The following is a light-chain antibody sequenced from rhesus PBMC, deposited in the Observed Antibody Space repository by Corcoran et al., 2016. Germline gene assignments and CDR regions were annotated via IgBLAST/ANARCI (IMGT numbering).Light chain of an antibody. CDR2: DVS. CDR1: QSLVDSEDGNTY. V-gene: IGKV2-104*02. Sequence: DVVMTQTPLSLSVTPGEPASISCRSSQSLVDSEDGNTYLDWFLQKPGQSPQLLIYDVSNRASGVPDRCSGGGSDTDFTLQISRGEPEDVGVYSCMQAVEFPLTFGGGTKVEIK. CDR3: MQAVEFPLT. J-gene: IGKJ4*01.